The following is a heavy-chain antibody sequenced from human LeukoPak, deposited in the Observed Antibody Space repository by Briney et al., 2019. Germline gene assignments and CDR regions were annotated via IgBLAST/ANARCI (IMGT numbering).Heavy chain of an antibody. CDR3: TRELLSLHQGLDS. D-gene: IGHD2/OR15-2a*01. Sequence: PGGSLRLSCAASGFTFTNYAMNWVRQAPGKGLEWVACVSSNVNKMYYAESVRGRFTVSRDNAGNSLSLQMDSLRAEDTAVYYCTRELLSLHQGLDSWGQGTLVTVSS. V-gene: IGHV3-21*06. CDR2: VSSNVNKM. CDR1: GFTFTNYA. J-gene: IGHJ5*01.